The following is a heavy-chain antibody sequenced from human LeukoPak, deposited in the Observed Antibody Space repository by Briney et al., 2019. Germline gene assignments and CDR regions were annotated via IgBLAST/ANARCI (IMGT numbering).Heavy chain of an antibody. Sequence: PGGSLRLSCAASGFTFHDYGMNWVRQPTGKGLESVCNINWNGGSTSYADSLKGRLTISRDNAKSSLYLQMNSLRAEDTAMYFCARRMPGDAFDVWGQGTMVTVSS. CDR2: INWNGGST. V-gene: IGHV3-20*04. CDR3: ARRMPGDAFDV. J-gene: IGHJ3*01. D-gene: IGHD2-2*01. CDR1: GFTFHDYG.